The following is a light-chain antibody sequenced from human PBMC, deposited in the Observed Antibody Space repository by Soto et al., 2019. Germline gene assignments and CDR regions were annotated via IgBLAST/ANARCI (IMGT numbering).Light chain of an antibody. CDR1: SSDVGGYNH. J-gene: IGLJ2*01. V-gene: IGLV2-14*01. CDR2: EVS. CDR3: QSFDSSLTGPI. Sequence: QSALTQPASVSGSPGQSITISCTGTSSDVGGYNHVAWYQQYPGKAPKLIIFEVSDRPSGVSSRFSGSKSGNTASLSISGLQPEDEADYYCQSFDSSLTGPIFGVGTKLTVL.